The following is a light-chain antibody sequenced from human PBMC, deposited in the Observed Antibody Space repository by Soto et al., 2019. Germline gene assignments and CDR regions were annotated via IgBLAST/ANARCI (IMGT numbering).Light chain of an antibody. V-gene: IGLV2-8*01. Sequence: QSALTQPASVSGSPGQSITISCAGTMRDIGVYDFVSWYQHHPGKAPRLIIYEVVQRPSGVPDRFSGSKSGNTASLTVSGLQAADEADYFCKSYAGSNTYVFGSGTKLTVL. J-gene: IGLJ1*01. CDR2: EVV. CDR1: MRDIGVYDF. CDR3: KSYAGSNTYV.